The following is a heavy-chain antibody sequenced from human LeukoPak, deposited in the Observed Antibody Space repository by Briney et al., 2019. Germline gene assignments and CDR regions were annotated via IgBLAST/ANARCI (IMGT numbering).Heavy chain of an antibody. D-gene: IGHD2-2*01. V-gene: IGHV4-30-4*08. CDR3: ARSLGYCSNNSCYGGDFDY. CDR2: IYYSGST. J-gene: IGHJ4*02. CDR1: GGSIGRGDYY. Sequence: PSETLSLTCTVSGGSIGRGDYYWTWIRQPPGKGLEWIGYIYYSGSTYYNPSLKSRVTISLDTSKNQFSLKLSSVTAADTAVYYCARSLGYCSNNSCYGGDFDYWGQGTLVTVSS.